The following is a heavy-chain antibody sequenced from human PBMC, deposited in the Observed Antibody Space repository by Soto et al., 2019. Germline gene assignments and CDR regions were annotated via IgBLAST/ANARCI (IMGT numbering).Heavy chain of an antibody. CDR3: ARGVYGSGNYYTGPSAFDI. CDR1: GGTLSDHG. J-gene: IGHJ3*02. D-gene: IGHD3-10*01. Sequence: QVQLEQSGAEVKKPGSSVKVSCKASGGTLSDHGVAWLRQAPGQGLEWMGGTIPVFNTAKYAQKFQGRVTVTADKFTNVAYMELSSLRSEDTALYFCARGVYGSGNYYTGPSAFDIWGQGKMVIVSS. V-gene: IGHV1-69*06. CDR2: TIPVFNTA.